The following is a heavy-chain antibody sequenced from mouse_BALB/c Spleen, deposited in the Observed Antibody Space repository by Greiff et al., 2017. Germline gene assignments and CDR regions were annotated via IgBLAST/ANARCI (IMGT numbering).Heavy chain of an antibody. CDR1: GFTFSSYT. V-gene: IGHV5-9*03. D-gene: IGHD2-1*01. CDR2: ISSGGGNT. CDR3: ASLSSWGNYLAWFAY. Sequence: EVHLVESGGGLVKPGGSLKLSCAASGFTFSSYTMSWVRQTPEKRLEWVATISSGGGNTYYPDSVKGRFTISRDNAKNNLYLQMSSLRSEDTALYYCASLSSWGNYLAWFAYWGQGTLVTVSA. J-gene: IGHJ3*01.